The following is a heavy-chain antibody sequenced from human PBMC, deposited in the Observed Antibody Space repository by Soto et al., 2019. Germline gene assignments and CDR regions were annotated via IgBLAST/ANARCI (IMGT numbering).Heavy chain of an antibody. Sequence: DVQMLESGGDLVQPGGSLRLSCAPSGFPFSSYAMTWVRQAPGKGLEWVSTISTTGGDTYYAKSVKGRFAISRDNSKNTLYLQMNGLRVDDTAVFYCAKEGYRSGPVFDSWGQGTLVTVSS. D-gene: IGHD5-18*01. CDR3: AKEGYRSGPVFDS. CDR1: GFPFSSYA. CDR2: ISTTGGDT. J-gene: IGHJ4*02. V-gene: IGHV3-23*01.